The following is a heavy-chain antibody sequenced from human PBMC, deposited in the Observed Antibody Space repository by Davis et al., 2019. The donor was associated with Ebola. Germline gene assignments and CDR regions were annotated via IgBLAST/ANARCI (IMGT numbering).Heavy chain of an antibody. CDR1: GFPFTTYT. CDR3: AREGVRYYPMGY. J-gene: IGHJ4*02. D-gene: IGHD3-10*01. CDR2: ISSSGSTI. V-gene: IGHV3-21*04. Sequence: GGSLRLSCAASGFPFTTYTLNWVRQAPGKGLEWVSSISSSGSTIYYADSVKGRFTISRDNAKNSLYLQMNSLRAEDTAVYYCAREGVRYYPMGYWGQGTLVTVSS.